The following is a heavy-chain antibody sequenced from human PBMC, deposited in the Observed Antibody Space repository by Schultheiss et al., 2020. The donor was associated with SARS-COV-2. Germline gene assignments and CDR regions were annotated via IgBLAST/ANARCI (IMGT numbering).Heavy chain of an antibody. Sequence: ETLSLTCAASGFTFSSYWMSWVRQAPGKGLEWVSAISGSGGSTYYADSVKGRFTISRDNSKNTLYLQMNSLRAEDTAVYYCAKDPLTIFGVVHDYWGQGTLVTVSS. CDR3: AKDPLTIFGVVHDY. V-gene: IGHV3-23*01. CDR1: GFTFSSYW. D-gene: IGHD3-3*01. CDR2: ISGSGGST. J-gene: IGHJ4*02.